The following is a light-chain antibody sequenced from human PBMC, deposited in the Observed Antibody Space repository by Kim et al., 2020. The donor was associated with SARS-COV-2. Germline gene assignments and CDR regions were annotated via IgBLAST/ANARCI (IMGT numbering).Light chain of an antibody. J-gene: IGKJ1*01. Sequence: LSPGEGATLSCRASQSVSSSYLAWYQQKPGQAPRLLIYGASSRATGISDRFSGSGSGTDFTLTISRLEPEDFAVYYCQQYTGSPWTFGQGTKVDIK. CDR3: QQYTGSPWT. CDR2: GAS. V-gene: IGKV3-20*01. CDR1: QSVSSSY.